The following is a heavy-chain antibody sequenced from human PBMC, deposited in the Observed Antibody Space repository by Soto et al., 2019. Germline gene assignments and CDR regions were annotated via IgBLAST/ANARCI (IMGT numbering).Heavy chain of an antibody. CDR1: GYSFTSYW. CDR3: ARHGVRYYDFWSGYPNWFDP. Sequence: EVQLVQSGAEVKKPGESLKISCKGSGYSFTSYWIGWVRQMPGKGLEWMGIIYPGDSDTRYSPSFQGQVTISADKSISTAYLQWSSLKASDTAMYYCARHGVRYYDFWSGYPNWFDPWGQGTLVTVSS. V-gene: IGHV5-51*01. J-gene: IGHJ5*02. CDR2: IYPGDSDT. D-gene: IGHD3-3*01.